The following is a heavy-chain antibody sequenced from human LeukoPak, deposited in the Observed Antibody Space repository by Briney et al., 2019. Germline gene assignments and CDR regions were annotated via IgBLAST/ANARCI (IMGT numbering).Heavy chain of an antibody. D-gene: IGHD3-10*01. J-gene: IGHJ4*02. Sequence: PGGSLRLSCAASGFTFSSYWMHWVRQAPGKGLVWVSRINSDGSSTSYADSVKGRFTISRDNSKNTLYLQMNSLRAEDTAVYYCAKEDEDRGSYFSFGGQGTLVTVSS. CDR1: GFTFSSYW. V-gene: IGHV3-74*01. CDR3: AKEDEDRGSYFSF. CDR2: INSDGSST.